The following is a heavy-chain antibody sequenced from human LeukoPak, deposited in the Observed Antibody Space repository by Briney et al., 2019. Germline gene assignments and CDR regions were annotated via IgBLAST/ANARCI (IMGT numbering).Heavy chain of an antibody. CDR1: GGSISSYY. J-gene: IGHJ4*02. V-gene: IGHV4-59*08. D-gene: IGHD2-8*02. CDR3: ARRRAGAGGAFDY. CDR2: IYYSGST. Sequence: PSETLSLTCTVSGGSISSYYWSWIRQPPGKGLEWIGYIYYSGSTNYNPSLKSRVTVSVDTSKNQFSLKLSSVTAADTAVYHCARRRAGAGGAFDYWGQGTLVTVSS.